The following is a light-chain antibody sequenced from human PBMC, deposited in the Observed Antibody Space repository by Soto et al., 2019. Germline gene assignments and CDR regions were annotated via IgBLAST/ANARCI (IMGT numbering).Light chain of an antibody. Sequence: QSVLTQPPPVSAAPGQKVTISCSGSSSKIGNNYVSWYQQLPGTAPKLLIYDNNKRPSGIPDRFSGSKSGTSATLGITGLQTGDEADYYCGTWDSSLSASYVFGTGTKVTVL. CDR2: DNN. CDR3: GTWDSSLSASYV. V-gene: IGLV1-51*01. CDR1: SSKIGNNY. J-gene: IGLJ1*01.